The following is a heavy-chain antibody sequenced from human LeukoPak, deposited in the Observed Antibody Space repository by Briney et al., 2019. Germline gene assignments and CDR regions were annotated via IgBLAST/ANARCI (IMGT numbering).Heavy chain of an antibody. J-gene: IGHJ4*02. CDR2: ISSSSSYI. V-gene: IGHV3-21*01. CDR3: ARDACSSTSCYPQDY. CDR1: GFTFSSYS. Sequence: PGGSLRLSCAASGFTFSSYSMNWVRQAPGKGLEWVSSISSSSSYIYYADSVKGRFTISRDNAKNSLYLQMNSLRAEDTAVYYCARDACSSTSCYPQDYWGQGTLVTVSS. D-gene: IGHD2-2*01.